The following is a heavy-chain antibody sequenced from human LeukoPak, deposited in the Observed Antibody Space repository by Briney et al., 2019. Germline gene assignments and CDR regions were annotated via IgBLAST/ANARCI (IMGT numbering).Heavy chain of an antibody. Sequence: GGSLRLSCAASGFPFSGYWMDWVRQAPGKGMEWVANINQDGSVLYYAPSVKGRFTISRDNAKNSLCLQMNSLRAEDTAVYYCSRSLDYLGQGALVTVSS. CDR2: INQDGSVL. V-gene: IGHV3-7*01. J-gene: IGHJ4*02. CDR3: SRSLDY. CDR1: GFPFSGYW.